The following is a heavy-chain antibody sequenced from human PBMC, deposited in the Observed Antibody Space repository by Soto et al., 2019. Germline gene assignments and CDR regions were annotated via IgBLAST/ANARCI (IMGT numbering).Heavy chain of an antibody. V-gene: IGHV3-7*01. CDR3: ARDLPSISGRPGGWFDP. D-gene: IGHD6-6*01. CDR1: GFTFSRYW. J-gene: IGHJ5*02. CDR2: IKQDGSEK. Sequence: EVQLVESGGGLVQPGGSLSLSCAASGFTFSRYWMSWVRQAPGKGLEWVANIKQDGSEKSYVDSVKGRFTISRDNAKNSLYLQMTSLRAEDTAVYFCARDLPSISGRPGGWFDPWGQGTLVTVSS.